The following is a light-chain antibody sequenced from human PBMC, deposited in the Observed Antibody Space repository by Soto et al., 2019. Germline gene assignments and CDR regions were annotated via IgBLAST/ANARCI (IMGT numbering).Light chain of an antibody. CDR2: DAS. CDR1: QSVSSY. CDR3: QQRSNWPT. Sequence: EIVLTQSPATLSLSPGERATLSCRASQSVSSYLAWYQQKPGRAPRLLIYDASNRATGVPARFSGSGSGTDFTLTISSLEPEEFAVYYCQQRSNWPTFGQGTKLEIK. J-gene: IGKJ2*01. V-gene: IGKV3-11*01.